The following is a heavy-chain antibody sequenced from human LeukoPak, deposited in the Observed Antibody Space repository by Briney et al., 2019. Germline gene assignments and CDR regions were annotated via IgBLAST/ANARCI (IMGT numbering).Heavy chain of an antibody. Sequence: SETLSLTCTVSVGSISGYYWSWIRQPPGKGLEWIGYIYYSGSTNYNPSLKSRVAISVDTSKNQFSLKLNSVTAADAAVYYCARQGLTVAGPDYWGQGTLVTVSS. J-gene: IGHJ4*02. CDR3: ARQGLTVAGPDY. CDR2: IYYSGST. V-gene: IGHV4-59*08. CDR1: VGSISGYY. D-gene: IGHD6-19*01.